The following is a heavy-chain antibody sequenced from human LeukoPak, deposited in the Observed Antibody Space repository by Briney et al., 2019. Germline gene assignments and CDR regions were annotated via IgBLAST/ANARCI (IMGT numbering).Heavy chain of an antibody. CDR2: IWHDGSNK. D-gene: IGHD6-13*01. CDR3: ARGGSSPTANYFDY. J-gene: IGHJ4*02. Sequence: AGGSLRLSCAASGFTFSSYHMHWVRQAPGKGLEWVALIWHDGSNKYYADFVKDRFIISRDNSKNTLYLKMNSLRADDTAVYYCARGGSSPTANYFDYWGQGTLVTVSS. V-gene: IGHV3-33*01. CDR1: GFTFSSYH.